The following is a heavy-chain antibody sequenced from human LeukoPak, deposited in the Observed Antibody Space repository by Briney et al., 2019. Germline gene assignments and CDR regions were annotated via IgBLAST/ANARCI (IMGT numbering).Heavy chain of an antibody. Sequence: SETLSLTCTVSGGSISSSSYYWGWIRQPPGKGLEWIGSIYYSGSTYYNPSLKSRVTISVDTSKNQFSLKLSSVTAADTAVYYCARYGSGSYYRSFDPWGQGTLVTISP. D-gene: IGHD3-10*01. J-gene: IGHJ5*02. CDR1: GGSISSSSYY. CDR2: IYYSGST. CDR3: ARYGSGSYYRSFDP. V-gene: IGHV4-39*01.